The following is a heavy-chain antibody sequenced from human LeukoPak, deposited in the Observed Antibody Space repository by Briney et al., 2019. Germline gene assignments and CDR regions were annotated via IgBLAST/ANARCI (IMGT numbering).Heavy chain of an antibody. Sequence: SETLSLTCTVSGGSISSGYYWGWIRQPPGKGLEWIGSNSHSGSTYYNPSLKSRVTISVDTSKNQFSLKLSSVTAADTVVYYCARDSGYYDFWSGYFLSATPGGGFDPWGQGTLVTVSS. CDR3: ARDSGYYDFWSGYFLSATPGGGFDP. CDR1: GGSISSGYY. CDR2: NSHSGST. J-gene: IGHJ5*02. V-gene: IGHV4-38-2*02. D-gene: IGHD3-3*01.